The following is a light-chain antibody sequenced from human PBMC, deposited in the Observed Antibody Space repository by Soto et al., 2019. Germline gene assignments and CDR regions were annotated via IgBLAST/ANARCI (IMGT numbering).Light chain of an antibody. Sequence: EIVLTQSPATLSVSPGERATLSCRASQRVSSNLAWYQQTPGQAPRLLIYGASTRATGIPARFSGSGSGTEFTLTISSLQSEDFAVYYCQQYNNWPPTFGQGTKVDIK. V-gene: IGKV3-15*01. CDR2: GAS. J-gene: IGKJ1*01. CDR1: QRVSSN. CDR3: QQYNNWPPT.